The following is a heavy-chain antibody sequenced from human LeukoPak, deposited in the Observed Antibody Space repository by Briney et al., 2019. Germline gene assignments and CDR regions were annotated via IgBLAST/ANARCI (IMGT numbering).Heavy chain of an antibody. CDR2: IYPGDSDT. D-gene: IGHD6-19*01. Sequence: GASLQISFKGSGYSFTSYWIGWVRQLPGKGLEWMGIIYPGDSDTRYSPSFQGQVTISADKSISTAYLQWSSLKASDTAMYYCARPRISSGWLFDYWGQGTLVTVSS. CDR3: ARPRISSGWLFDY. J-gene: IGHJ4*02. V-gene: IGHV5-51*01. CDR1: GYSFTSYW.